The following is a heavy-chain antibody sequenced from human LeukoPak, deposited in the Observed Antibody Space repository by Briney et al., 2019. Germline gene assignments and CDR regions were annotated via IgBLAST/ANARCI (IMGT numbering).Heavy chain of an antibody. V-gene: IGHV1-8*01. CDR2: MNPNSGDT. CDR3: ARGQGQLVGQGWFDP. J-gene: IGHJ5*02. Sequence: GASVKVSCKASGYTFTIYDIHWVRQATGQGLEWMGWMNPNSGDTRYAQKFQGRVTITRNTSISTAYMELSSLRSEDTAVYYCARGQGQLVGQGWFDPWGQGTLVTVSS. D-gene: IGHD6-6*01. CDR1: GYTFTIYD.